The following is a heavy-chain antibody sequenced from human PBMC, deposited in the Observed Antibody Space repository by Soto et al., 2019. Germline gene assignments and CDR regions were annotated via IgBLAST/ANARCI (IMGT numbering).Heavy chain of an antibody. CDR3: AKDIVPTGIRVFDI. CDR1: GFTFSSYS. CDR2: ISSSSSYI. J-gene: IGHJ3*02. D-gene: IGHD1-26*01. Sequence: GGSLRLSCAASGFTFSSYSMNWVRQAPGKGLEWVSSISSSSSYIYYADSVKGRFTISRDNAKNSLYLQMNSLRAEDTAVYYYAKDIVPTGIRVFDIWGQGTMVPVS. V-gene: IGHV3-21*01.